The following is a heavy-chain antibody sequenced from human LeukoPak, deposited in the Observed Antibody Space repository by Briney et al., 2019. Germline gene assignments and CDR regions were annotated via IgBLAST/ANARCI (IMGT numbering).Heavy chain of an antibody. CDR3: ARVDRPASRRAVAGNPEV. CDR1: GFTFYDYT. CDR2: ISWDGGST. D-gene: IGHD6-19*01. Sequence: GGSLRLSCAASGFTFYDYTMHWVRHAPGKGLEWVSLISWDGGSTYYADSVKGRFTISRDNAKNSLYLQMNSLRAEDTAVYYCARVDRPASRRAVAGNPEVWGQGTLVTVSS. V-gene: IGHV3-43*01. J-gene: IGHJ4*02.